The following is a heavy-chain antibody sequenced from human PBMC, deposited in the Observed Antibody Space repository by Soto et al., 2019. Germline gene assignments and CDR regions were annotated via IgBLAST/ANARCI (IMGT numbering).Heavy chain of an antibody. Sequence: SETLSLTCAVYGGSFSGYYWSWIRQPPGRGLEWIGEINHSGSTNYNPSLKSRVTISVDTSKNQFSLKLNSLTAADTAVYYCARGEEWLVHRIDYFDYWGEGTLVTVS. V-gene: IGHV4-34*01. CDR1: GGSFSGYY. J-gene: IGHJ4*02. CDR3: ARGEEWLVHRIDYFDY. CDR2: INHSGST. D-gene: IGHD6-19*01.